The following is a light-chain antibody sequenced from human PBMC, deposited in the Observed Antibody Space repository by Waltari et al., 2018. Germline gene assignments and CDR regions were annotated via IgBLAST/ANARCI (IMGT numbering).Light chain of an antibody. V-gene: IGKV2-28*01. Sequence: DILMTQTPLSLTVSPGEPASISCSSSQSLLDSDGYTHLHWYLQKTGQSPQLLIYLGSNRASGVPDRFSGSGARTTFTLKVSWVEAEDVGVYYCTQSLQTPFTFGPGTKLEVK. J-gene: IGKJ3*01. CDR2: LGS. CDR3: TQSLQTPFT. CDR1: QSLLDSDGYTH.